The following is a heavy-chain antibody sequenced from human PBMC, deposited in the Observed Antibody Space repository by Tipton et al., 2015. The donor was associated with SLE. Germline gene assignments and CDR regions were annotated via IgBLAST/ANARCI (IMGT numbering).Heavy chain of an antibody. Sequence: QSGAEVKKPGASVKVSCKASGYAFTTYYIHWVRQAPGQGLEWMGIINPSGDSTNYAQRFQGRVTMTRDTSTSTVYMELTSLNSDDTAIYYCARHPVAGYTYYMDVWGTGTTVTVSS. V-gene: IGHV1-46*01. J-gene: IGHJ6*03. D-gene: IGHD5-24*01. CDR2: INPSGDST. CDR1: GYAFTTYY. CDR3: ARHPVAGYTYYMDV.